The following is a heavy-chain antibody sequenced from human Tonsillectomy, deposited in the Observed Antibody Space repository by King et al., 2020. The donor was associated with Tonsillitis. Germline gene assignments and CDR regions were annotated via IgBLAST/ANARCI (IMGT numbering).Heavy chain of an antibody. CDR3: VKXXGVGXXXYXXXLPXSETPXX. V-gene: IGHV3-64D*06. Sequence: VQLVESGGGLVQPGGSLRLSCSASGFTFSSYAMHWVRQAPGKGLEYVSAISSNGGSTYYADSVKGRFTISRDNSKNTLYLQMSSLRAEDTAVYYCVKXXGVGXXXYXXXLPXSETPXXWGXXXLXTVS. D-gene: IGHD3-10*01. J-gene: IGHJ4*01. CDR1: GFTFSSYA. CDR2: ISSNGGST.